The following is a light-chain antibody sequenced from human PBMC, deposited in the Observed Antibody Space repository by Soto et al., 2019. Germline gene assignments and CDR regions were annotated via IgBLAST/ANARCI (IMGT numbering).Light chain of an antibody. V-gene: IGKV1-39*01. CDR3: QQSYSTPWT. J-gene: IGKJ1*01. CDR2: AAS. CDR1: QTISSW. Sequence: KITKSPSTLSGSLGDRVTITCRASQTISSWLAWYQQKPGKAPKLLIYAASTLQSGVPSRFSGSGSRTDFTLTISCLQPEDFATYYCQQSYSTPWTFGQGTKVDIK.